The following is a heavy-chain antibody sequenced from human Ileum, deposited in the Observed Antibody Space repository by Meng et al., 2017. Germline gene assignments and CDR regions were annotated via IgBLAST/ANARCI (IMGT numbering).Heavy chain of an antibody. D-gene: IGHD3-10*01. CDR2: ISGSGGST. J-gene: IGHJ4*02. CDR1: GFTFSNYA. V-gene: IGHV3-23*01. CDR3: AKRLLKDRGDPFDY. Sequence: GGSLRLSCAASGFTFSNYAMNWVRQAPGKGPEWVSDISGSGGSTNYVDSVKGRFTISRDNSKSTLYLQMNNLRGEDTAVYYCAKRLLKDRGDPFDYWGQGTLVTVSS.